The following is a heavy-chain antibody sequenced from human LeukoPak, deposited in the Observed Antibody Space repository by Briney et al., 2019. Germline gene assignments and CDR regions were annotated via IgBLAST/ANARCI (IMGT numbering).Heavy chain of an antibody. Sequence: ASVKVSCKASGYTFTSYDINWVRQATGQGLEWMGWMNPNSGNTGYAQKFQGRVTMTRNTSMSTAYMELSSLRSEDTAVYYCARGGPTTYYYDSSGPNDYWGQGTLVTVSS. D-gene: IGHD3-22*01. CDR3: ARGGPTTYYYDSSGPNDY. V-gene: IGHV1-8*01. CDR1: GYTFTSYD. CDR2: MNPNSGNT. J-gene: IGHJ4*02.